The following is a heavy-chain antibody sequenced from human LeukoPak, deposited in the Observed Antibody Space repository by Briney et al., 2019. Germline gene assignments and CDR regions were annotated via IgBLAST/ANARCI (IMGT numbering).Heavy chain of an antibody. J-gene: IGHJ6*02. CDR2: IYYSGST. CDR1: GGSISSGGYY. Sequence: SETLSLTCTVSGGSISSGGYYWSWIRQHPGKGLEWTGYIYYSGSTYYNPSLKSRVTISVDTSKNQFSLKLSSVTAADTAVYYCARETFLYGDYGENYYYGMDVWGQGTTVTVSS. D-gene: IGHD4-17*01. V-gene: IGHV4-31*03. CDR3: ARETFLYGDYGENYYYGMDV.